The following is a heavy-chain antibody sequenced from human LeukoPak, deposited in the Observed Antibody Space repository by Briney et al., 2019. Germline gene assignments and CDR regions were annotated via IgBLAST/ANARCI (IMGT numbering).Heavy chain of an antibody. D-gene: IGHD6-19*01. Sequence: PSETLSLTCTVSGGSISSYYWSLIWRPPGKGLEWIGYIYYSGSTNYNPSLKSRVTISVDTSKNQFSLKLSSVTAADTAVYYCAREWIYSSGSYFDYWGQGTLVTVSS. CDR1: GGSISSYY. J-gene: IGHJ4*02. CDR2: IYYSGST. V-gene: IGHV4-59*01. CDR3: AREWIYSSGSYFDY.